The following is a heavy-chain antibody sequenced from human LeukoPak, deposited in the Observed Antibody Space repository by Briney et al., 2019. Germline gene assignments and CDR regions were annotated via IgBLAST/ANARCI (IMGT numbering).Heavy chain of an antibody. J-gene: IGHJ5*02. Sequence: SETLSLTCTVSGYSISSGYCWSWIRQPAGKGLEWIGRIYTSGSTNYNPSLKSRVTMSVDTSKNQFSLKLSSVTAADTAVYYCARGYYGSGSYAMGEQNWFDPWGQGTLVTVSS. D-gene: IGHD3-10*01. CDR3: ARGYYGSGSYAMGEQNWFDP. V-gene: IGHV4-4*07. CDR2: IYTSGST. CDR1: GYSISSGYC.